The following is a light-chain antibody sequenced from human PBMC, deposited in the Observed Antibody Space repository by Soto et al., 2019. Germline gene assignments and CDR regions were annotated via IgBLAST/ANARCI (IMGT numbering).Light chain of an antibody. CDR2: DVS. V-gene: IGKV3-15*01. J-gene: IGKJ4*01. Sequence: DIVMKKSPGTLSVSPGERATLSCRASQSGGTNLAWYHQRPGQAPRLLIYDVSTRATGVPARFSGTASETDFTLTISSLRSEDFAIYYCQQYSNWPPITFGGGTKVDIK. CDR3: QQYSNWPPIT. CDR1: QSGGTN.